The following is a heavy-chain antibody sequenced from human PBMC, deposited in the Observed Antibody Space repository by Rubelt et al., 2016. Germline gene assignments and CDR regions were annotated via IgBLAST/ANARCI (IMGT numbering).Heavy chain of an antibody. J-gene: IGHJ6*03. Sequence: SWIRQPPGKGLEWIGEINHSGSTNYNPSLKSRVTISVDTSKNQFSLKLSSVTAADTAVYYCARGSRHIAARQDYYYYYMDVWGKGTTVTVSS. D-gene: IGHD6-6*01. CDR3: ARGSRHIAARQDYYYYYMDV. CDR2: INHSGST. V-gene: IGHV4-34*01.